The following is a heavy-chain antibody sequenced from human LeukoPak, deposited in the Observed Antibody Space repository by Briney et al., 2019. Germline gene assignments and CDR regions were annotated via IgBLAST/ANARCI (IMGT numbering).Heavy chain of an antibody. Sequence: GSLRLSGAVSGFSVSGYWMTWVRQAPGKGLEWVANIKQDGSEKNYVDSVKGRFTISRDNAENSLFLQMNSLRVEDTAVYYCAREWQGGIAAAGTRIEGDYWGQGTLVAVSS. V-gene: IGHV3-7*01. CDR2: IKQDGSEK. CDR3: AREWQGGIAAAGTRIEGDY. CDR1: GFSVSGYW. J-gene: IGHJ4*02. D-gene: IGHD6-13*01.